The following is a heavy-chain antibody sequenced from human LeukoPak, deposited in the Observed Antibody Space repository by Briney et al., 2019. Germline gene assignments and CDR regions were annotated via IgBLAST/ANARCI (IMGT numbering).Heavy chain of an antibody. CDR1: GYSISSDNY. Sequence: SETLSLTCAVSGYSISSDNYWVWIRPPPGQGLEWTGGIYHSGSTYYNPSLKSRVTMSVDTSKNQFSLKLSSVTAADTAVYYWARAPRDSSSSNYMRRFDYWGQGTLVTVSS. CDR2: IYHSGST. J-gene: IGHJ4*02. CDR3: ARAPRDSSSSNYMRRFDY. V-gene: IGHV4-38-2*01. D-gene: IGHD3-22*01.